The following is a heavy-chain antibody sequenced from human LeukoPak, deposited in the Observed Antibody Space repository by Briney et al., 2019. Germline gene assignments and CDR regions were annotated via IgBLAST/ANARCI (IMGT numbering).Heavy chain of an antibody. J-gene: IGHJ4*02. CDR3: ATDKFSEYYFDY. V-gene: IGHV1-24*01. Sequence: ASVKVSCKVSGYTLTELSMHWVRQAPGKGLEWMGGFDPEDGETIYAQKFQGRVTMTEDTSTDTAYMELSSLRSEDTAVYHCATDKFSEYYFDYWGQGTLVTVSS. CDR1: GYTLTELS. CDR2: FDPEDGET.